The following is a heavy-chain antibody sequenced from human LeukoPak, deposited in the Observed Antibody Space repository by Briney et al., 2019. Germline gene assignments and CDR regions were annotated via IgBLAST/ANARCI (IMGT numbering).Heavy chain of an antibody. V-gene: IGHV3-53*01. CDR1: GFTVSSNY. J-gene: IGHJ4*02. D-gene: IGHD3-22*01. CDR3: VRDRGDSSGYYYGGFDY. Sequence: GGSLRLSCAASGFTVSSNYMSWVRQAPGKGLEWVSVIYSGGSTYYADSVKGRFTISRDNSKNTLYLQMNSLRAEDTAVYYCVRDRGDSSGYYYGGFDYWGQGTLVTVSS. CDR2: IYSGGST.